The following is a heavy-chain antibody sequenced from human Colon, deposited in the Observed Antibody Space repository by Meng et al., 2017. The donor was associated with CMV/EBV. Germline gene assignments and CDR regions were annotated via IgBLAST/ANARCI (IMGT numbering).Heavy chain of an antibody. J-gene: IGHJ4*02. CDR1: GFIFNDYA. CDR3: ARGRTGTGWKYYFDH. D-gene: IGHD1-1*01. CDR2: SRSREFSGTK. Sequence: GESLKISCATSGFIFNDYALAWVRQAPGKGLELVGFSRSREFSGTKEYAASVKGRFDIPRDSFGSILYLQMDGLQTDDTAVYFCARGRTGTGWKYYFDHWGRGTLVTVSS. V-gene: IGHV3-49*04.